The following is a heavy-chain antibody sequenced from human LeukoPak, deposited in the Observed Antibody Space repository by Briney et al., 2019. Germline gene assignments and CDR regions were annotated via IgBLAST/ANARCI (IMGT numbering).Heavy chain of an antibody. CDR2: IIPILGIA. D-gene: IGHD1-14*01. Sequence: ASVKVSCKASGGTFSSYAISWVRQAPGQGLEWMGRIIPILGIANYAQKFQGRVTITADKSTSTAYMELSSLRSEDTAVYYCARGFGTKPSPYDYWGQGTLVTASS. CDR3: ARGFGTKPSPYDY. J-gene: IGHJ4*02. V-gene: IGHV1-69*04. CDR1: GGTFSSYA.